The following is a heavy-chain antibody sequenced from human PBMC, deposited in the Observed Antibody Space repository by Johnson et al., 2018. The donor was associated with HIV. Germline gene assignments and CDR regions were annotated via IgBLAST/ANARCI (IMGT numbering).Heavy chain of an antibody. CDR3: ARGQSPLYDAFDI. J-gene: IGHJ3*02. CDR2: IRYDGSKK. CDR1: GFTFRSYG. V-gene: IGHV3-30*02. D-gene: IGHD2-2*02. Sequence: QVQLVESGGGLVQPGGSRRLSCAASGFTFRSYGTHWVRQAPGKGLEWVAFIRYDGSKKYYADSVKGRFTISRDNAKNSLYLQMNSLRAEDTALYYCARGQSPLYDAFDIWGQGTMVTVSS.